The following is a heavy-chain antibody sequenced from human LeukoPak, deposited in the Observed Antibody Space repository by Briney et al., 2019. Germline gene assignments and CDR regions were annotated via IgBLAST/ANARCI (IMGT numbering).Heavy chain of an antibody. CDR3: ARVELEPSLYFDY. V-gene: IGHV4-34*01. Sequence: PSETLSLTCAVSGGSISTYYWSWIRRPPGKGLEWIGEINHSGSTNYNPSLKSRVTISVDTSKNQFSLKLSSVTAADTAVYYCARVELEPSLYFDYWGQGTLVTVSS. CDR1: GGSISTYY. D-gene: IGHD1-1*01. J-gene: IGHJ4*02. CDR2: INHSGST.